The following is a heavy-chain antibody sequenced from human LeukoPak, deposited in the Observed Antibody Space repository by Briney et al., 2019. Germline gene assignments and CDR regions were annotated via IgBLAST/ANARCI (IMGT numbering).Heavy chain of an antibody. V-gene: IGHV3-21*01. CDR3: ARDRPKSYYYYYYMDV. CDR1: GFTFSSYS. Sequence: GGSLRLSCAASGFTFSSYSMNWVRQAPGKGLEWVSSISSSSYIYYADSVKGRFTISRDNAKNSLYLQMNSLRAEDTAVYYCARDRPKSYYYYYYMDVWGKGTTVTISS. J-gene: IGHJ6*03. CDR2: ISSSSYI.